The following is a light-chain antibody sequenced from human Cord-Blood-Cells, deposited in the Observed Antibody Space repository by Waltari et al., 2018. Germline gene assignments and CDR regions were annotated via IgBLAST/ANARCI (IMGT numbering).Light chain of an antibody. J-gene: IGKJ1*01. Sequence: DIVTTQSPDSLAVALGERATINCKSSQGVVYNSNNKNYLAWYQQKPGQPPQLLIYCASTRESGVPYRFSGSGSGTECTLTISSLQAEEVAVYYGQQYYSTLRTFGQGTKVEIK. V-gene: IGKV4-1*01. CDR3: QQYYSTLRT. CDR1: QGVVYNSNNKNY. CDR2: CAS.